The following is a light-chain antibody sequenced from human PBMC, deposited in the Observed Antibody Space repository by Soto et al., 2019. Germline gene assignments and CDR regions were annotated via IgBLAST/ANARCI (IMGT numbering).Light chain of an antibody. CDR3: QAWDGSTGV. J-gene: IGLJ1*01. V-gene: IGLV3-1*01. Sequence: YELTQPPSVSVSPGQTASITCSGDKLGDKFVCWYQQKPGQSPVLVIYEDTKRPSGIPERISGSNSGNTATLTISGAQAVDEADYYCQAWDGSTGVFGTGTKLTVL. CDR2: EDT. CDR1: KLGDKF.